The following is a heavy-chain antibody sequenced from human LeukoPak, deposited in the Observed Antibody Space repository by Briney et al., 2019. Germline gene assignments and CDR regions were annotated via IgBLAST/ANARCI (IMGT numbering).Heavy chain of an antibody. Sequence: SETLSLTCTVSGGSISSYYWSWIRQPAGKGLEWIGRIYTSGSTNYNPSLKSRVTMSVDTSKNQFSLKLSSVTAADTAVYYCARRLGRKFGERFYYYHYMDVWGKGTTVTISS. V-gene: IGHV4-4*07. CDR2: IYTSGST. D-gene: IGHD3-10*01. CDR3: ARRLGRKFGERFYYYHYMDV. J-gene: IGHJ6*03. CDR1: GGSISSYY.